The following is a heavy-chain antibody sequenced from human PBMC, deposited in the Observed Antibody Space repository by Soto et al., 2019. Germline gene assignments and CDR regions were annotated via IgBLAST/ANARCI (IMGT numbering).Heavy chain of an antibody. J-gene: IGHJ3*01. CDR3: ANRGGVDF. D-gene: IGHD2-21*01. CDR2: ISVRGDYR. CDR1: GFTFSSSG. Sequence: EGQLLQSGGGLVQPGESLRVSCAASGFTFSSSGMSWVRQAPGKGLEWVSSISVRGDYRYYADSVKGRFTISRDNSKNTLYLQMNSLTAEDTAVYYCANRGGVDFWGQWTMVAVSS. V-gene: IGHV3-23*01.